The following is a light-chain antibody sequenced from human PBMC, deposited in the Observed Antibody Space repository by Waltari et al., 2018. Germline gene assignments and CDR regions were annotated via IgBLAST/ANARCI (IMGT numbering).Light chain of an antibody. CDR1: KSNIGAGYD. CDR2: DNN. J-gene: IGLJ1*01. Sequence: QSVLTQPPSVSGAPGQRVTISCTGSKSNIGAGYDVYWYPHLPGTAPKFPIDDNNNRPSGVPDRCSGSKAGTSASLAITGLQAEDEADYYCQSYDNGLNGPYVFGTGTRVTVL. V-gene: IGLV1-40*01. CDR3: QSYDNGLNGPYV.